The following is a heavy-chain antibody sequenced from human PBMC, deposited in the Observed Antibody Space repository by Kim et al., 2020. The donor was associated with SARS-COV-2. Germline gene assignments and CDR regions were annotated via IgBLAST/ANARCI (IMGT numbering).Heavy chain of an antibody. D-gene: IGHD6-6*01. CDR3: ARGLGGAARYYYYGMDV. CDR1: GFTFSSYG. J-gene: IGHJ6*02. CDR2: IWCDGSNR. Sequence: GSLRLSCSASGFTFSSYGMHWVRQAPGKGLEWVPGIWCDGSNRYYADSVKGRFTISRDNSKNTLYLQMNSLRAEDTAVYYCARGLGGAARYYYYGMDVWGQGTTVTVSS. V-gene: IGHV3-33*01.